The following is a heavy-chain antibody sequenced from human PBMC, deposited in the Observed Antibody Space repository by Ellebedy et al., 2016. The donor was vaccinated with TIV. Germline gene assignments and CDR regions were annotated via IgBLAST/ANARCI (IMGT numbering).Heavy chain of an antibody. J-gene: IGHJ3*02. CDR3: AGSDISPAGTDALDI. CDR2: INPSSGTT. D-gene: IGHD5-12*01. CDR1: GYTFPSYY. Sequence: ASVKVSXXASGYTFPSYYMHWVRQAPGQGLEWMSIINPSSGTTSYAQKFQGRVTMTRDTSTKTVYVELSSLRSEDTAVYYCAGSDISPAGTDALDIWGQGTLVTVSS. V-gene: IGHV1-46*03.